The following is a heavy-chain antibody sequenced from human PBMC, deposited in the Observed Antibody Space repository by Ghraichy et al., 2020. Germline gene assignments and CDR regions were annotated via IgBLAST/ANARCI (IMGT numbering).Heavy chain of an antibody. CDR3: AHSPGSYREDYFDY. D-gene: IGHD3-16*02. Sequence: SGPTLVKPTQTLTLTCTFSGFSLSTSGVGVGWIRQPPGKALEWLALIYWNDDKRYSPSLKSRLTITKDTSKNQVVLTMTNMDPVDTATYYCAHSPGSYREDYFDYWGQGTLVTVSS. CDR1: GFSLSTSGVG. J-gene: IGHJ4*02. V-gene: IGHV2-5*01. CDR2: IYWNDDK.